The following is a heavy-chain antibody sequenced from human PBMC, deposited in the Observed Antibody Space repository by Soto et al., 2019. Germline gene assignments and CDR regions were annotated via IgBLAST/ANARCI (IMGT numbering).Heavy chain of an antibody. CDR1: GFTFSRYP. J-gene: IGHJ4*02. V-gene: IGHV3-30-3*01. CDR3: AKGVGRYYFDY. D-gene: IGHD3-10*01. Sequence: QVQLVESGGGVVQPGRSLRLSCAASGFTFSRYPMYWGRQAPGKGLEWVAVITYDGNNKYYADSVKGRFTISRDNAKNTLSLQMNNLRPEDTAVYYCAKGVGRYYFDYWGQVTLVTVSS. CDR2: ITYDGNNK.